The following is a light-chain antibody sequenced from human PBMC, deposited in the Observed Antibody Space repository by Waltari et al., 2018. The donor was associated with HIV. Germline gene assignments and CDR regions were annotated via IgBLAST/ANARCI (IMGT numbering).Light chain of an antibody. CDR2: GAS. J-gene: IGKJ3*01. Sequence: EIVMTQSPATLSVSPGERATLSCRASQSVSSNLAWYQQKPGQAPRLLIYGASTRATGIPSRISGSGSGTEFTLTISSLQSEDFAVYYCQQYNNWLLFTFGPGTKVDIK. V-gene: IGKV3-15*01. CDR3: QQYNNWLLFT. CDR1: QSVSSN.